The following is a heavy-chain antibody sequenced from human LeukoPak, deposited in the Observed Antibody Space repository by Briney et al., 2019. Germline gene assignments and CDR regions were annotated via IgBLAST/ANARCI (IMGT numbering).Heavy chain of an antibody. CDR1: GFTFDDYA. J-gene: IGHJ4*02. D-gene: IGHD3-10*01. Sequence: GGSLRLSCAASGFTFDDYAMRWVRQAPGKGLEWVSGISWNSGSIGYADSVKGRFTISRDNAKNSLYLQMNSLRAEDTALYYCARSITMVRAPDYWGQGTLVTVSS. CDR2: ISWNSGSI. V-gene: IGHV3-9*01. CDR3: ARSITMVRAPDY.